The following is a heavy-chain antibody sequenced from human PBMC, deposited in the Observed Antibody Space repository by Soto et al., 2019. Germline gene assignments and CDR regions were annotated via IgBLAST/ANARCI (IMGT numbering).Heavy chain of an antibody. D-gene: IGHD4-17*01. V-gene: IGHV4-39*01. CDR2: IYSSGST. Sequence: SETLSLTCTVSGGSISSSSYYWGWIRQPPGKGLEWIGSIYSSGSTYYNPSLKSRVTISVDTSKNQFSLRLSSVTAADTAVYYCARGQGYGDYVGYWGQGTLVTVSS. J-gene: IGHJ4*02. CDR3: ARGQGYGDYVGY. CDR1: GGSISSSSYY.